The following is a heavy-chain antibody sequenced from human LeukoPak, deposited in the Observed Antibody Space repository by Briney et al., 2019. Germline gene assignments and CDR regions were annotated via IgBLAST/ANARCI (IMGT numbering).Heavy chain of an antibody. D-gene: IGHD3-22*01. J-gene: IGHJ3*02. CDR3: AKDLTGYYYEKTRLRAFDI. V-gene: IGHV3-7*03. Sequence: GGSLRLSCAASGFTFSSYWMSWVRQAPGRGLEWVANINQDGRETDYLDSVKGRFTISRDNAKNSVYLQMNSLRAEDTAVYYCAKDLTGYYYEKTRLRAFDIWGQGTMVTVSS. CDR1: GFTFSSYW. CDR2: INQDGRET.